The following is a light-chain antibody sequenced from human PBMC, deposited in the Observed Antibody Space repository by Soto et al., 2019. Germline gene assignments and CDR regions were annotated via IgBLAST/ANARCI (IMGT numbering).Light chain of an antibody. J-gene: IGLJ3*02. CDR1: SGDVFAYNY. Sequence: QSALTQPASVSGSPGQSITISCTGTSGDVFAYNYVSWYQQYPGKAPKLMIYEVNNRPSGVSYRFSGSKSGNTASLTISGLQAEDEADYYCSSYTDRSTNTWVFGGGTQVTVL. CDR2: EVN. V-gene: IGLV2-14*01. CDR3: SSYTDRSTNTWV.